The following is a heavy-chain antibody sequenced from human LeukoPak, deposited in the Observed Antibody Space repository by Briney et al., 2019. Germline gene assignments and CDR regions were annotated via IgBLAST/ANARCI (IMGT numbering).Heavy chain of an antibody. D-gene: IGHD3-22*01. CDR3: ARDGYYFDF. Sequence: GGSLRLSCGASGFIFSEYWMTWVRQAPGRGPEWVANIKGDGSKVYYVDSVMGRFTISRDNDKGSLYLQMNNLRVEDTAVYHCARDGYYFDFWGQGALATVSS. V-gene: IGHV3-7*01. CDR2: IKGDGSKV. CDR1: GFIFSEYW. J-gene: IGHJ4*02.